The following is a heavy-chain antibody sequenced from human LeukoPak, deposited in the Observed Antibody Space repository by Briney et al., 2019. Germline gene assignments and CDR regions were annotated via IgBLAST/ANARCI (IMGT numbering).Heavy chain of an antibody. D-gene: IGHD6-13*01. CDR2: INAGNGNT. CDR1: GYTFSSYD. V-gene: IGHV1-3*01. J-gene: IGHJ4*02. Sequence: ASVKVSCKASGYTFSSYDMHWERQAPGQRLEWMGRINAGNGNTEFSEKFQGRVTVTRDTSASTDYMELSSLRSEDTAVYYCARAQLGSNRPGDYWGQGTLVTVSS. CDR3: ARAQLGSNRPGDY.